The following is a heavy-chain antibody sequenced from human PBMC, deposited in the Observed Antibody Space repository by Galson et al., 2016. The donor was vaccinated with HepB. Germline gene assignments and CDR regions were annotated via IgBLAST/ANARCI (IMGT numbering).Heavy chain of an antibody. J-gene: IGHJ4*02. CDR1: GFSFRDYY. D-gene: IGHD5-12*01. CDR3: ATDDYLDY. V-gene: IGHV3-53*04. CDR2: IYSGGST. Sequence: SLRLSCASSGFSFRDYYMSWIRQAPGKGLEWVSTIYSGGSTFYTDSVQGRFTIYRHNSKNTLYLQMDTLRPEDTAVYYCATDDYLDYWGQGTLVTVSS.